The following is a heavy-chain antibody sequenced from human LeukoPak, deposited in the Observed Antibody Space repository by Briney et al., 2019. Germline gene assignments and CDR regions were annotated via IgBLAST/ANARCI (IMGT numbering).Heavy chain of an antibody. J-gene: IGHJ4*02. CDR1: GFTPTTYA. V-gene: IGHV3-30*04. D-gene: IGHD5-12*01. CDR3: ARDPQRSYSGYEIDY. CDR2: ISHDGSRK. Sequence: GGSLRLSCSASGFTPTTYAIHWVRQAPGKGLEWVAVISHDGSRKYYADSVKGRFTISRDNSKNTLSLQINTLRPEDTAVYYCARDPQRSYSGYEIDYWGQGTLVTVSS.